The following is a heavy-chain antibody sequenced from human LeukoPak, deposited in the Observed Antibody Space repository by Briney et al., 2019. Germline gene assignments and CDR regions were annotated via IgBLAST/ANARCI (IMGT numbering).Heavy chain of an antibody. CDR2: ISGSGGST. J-gene: IGHJ4*02. D-gene: IGHD2-8*01. CDR1: GFTFSSYA. CDR3: AKANGVPDYCFDY. V-gene: IGHV3-23*01. Sequence: GGSLRLSCAASGFTFSSYAMSWVCQAPGKGLEWVSAISGSGGSTYYADSVKGRFTISRDNSKNTLYLQMNSLRAEDTAVYYCAKANGVPDYCFDYWGQGTLVTVSS.